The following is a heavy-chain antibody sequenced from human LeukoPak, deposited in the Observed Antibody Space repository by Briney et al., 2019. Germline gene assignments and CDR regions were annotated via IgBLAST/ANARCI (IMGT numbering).Heavy chain of an antibody. CDR2: ISSSGSTI. J-gene: IGHJ4*02. V-gene: IGHV3-11*01. CDR3: ARAMVRGVPLDY. D-gene: IGHD3-10*01. Sequence: GGSLRLSCAASGVTFSDYYMSWIRQAPGKGLEWVSYISSSGSTIYYADSVKGRFTISRDNAKNSLYLQMNSLRAEDTAVYYCARAMVRGVPLDYWGQGTLVTVSS. CDR1: GVTFSDYY.